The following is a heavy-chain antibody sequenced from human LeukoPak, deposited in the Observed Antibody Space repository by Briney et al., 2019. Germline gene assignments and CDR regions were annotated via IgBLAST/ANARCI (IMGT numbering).Heavy chain of an antibody. CDR2: VYYFGNT. CDR1: GGSMSSFY. D-gene: IGHD3-16*01. CDR3: AKLGSPRAF. J-gene: IGHJ4*02. V-gene: IGHV4-59*01. Sequence: PSETLSLTCPVSGGSMSSFYWSWIRQPPGKGREWLGYVYYFGNTDYNPSLKSRVTISADTSKNQFSLNLRSVTAADTAVYYCAKLGSPRAFWGQGILVRVSS.